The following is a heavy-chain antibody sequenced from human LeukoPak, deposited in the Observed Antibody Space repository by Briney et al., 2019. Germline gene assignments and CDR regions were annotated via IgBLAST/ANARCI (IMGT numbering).Heavy chain of an antibody. J-gene: IGHJ4*02. CDR3: ARGEGGNSLTAAAGY. CDR1: GGSFSGYY. CDR2: INHSGST. Sequence: SETLSLTCAVYGGSFSGYYWSWIRQPPGKGLEWIGEINHSGSTNYNPSLKSRVTISVDTSKNQFSLKLSSVTAADTAVYYCARGEGGNSLTAAAGYWGQGTLVTVSS. D-gene: IGHD5-18*01. V-gene: IGHV4-34*01.